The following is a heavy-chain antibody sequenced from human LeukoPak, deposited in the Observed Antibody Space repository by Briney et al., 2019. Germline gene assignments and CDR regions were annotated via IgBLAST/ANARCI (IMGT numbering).Heavy chain of an antibody. V-gene: IGHV3-48*03. CDR3: ARAPKFRLVGVPKGPFDP. CDR1: GFTFSSYE. D-gene: IGHD1-26*01. Sequence: GGSLRLSCAASGFTFSSYELNWVRQAPGKGLEWVSYISSSGSTIYYADSVKGRFFISRDNAKNSLYLQMNSLRAEDTAVYYCARAPKFRLVGVPKGPFDPWGQGTLVTVSS. CDR2: ISSSGSTI. J-gene: IGHJ5*02.